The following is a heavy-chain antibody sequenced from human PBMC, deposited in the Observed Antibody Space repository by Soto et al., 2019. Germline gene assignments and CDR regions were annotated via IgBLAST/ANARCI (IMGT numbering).Heavy chain of an antibody. CDR3: ARGSSRWDY. CDR1: GGSISSFY. V-gene: IGHV4-4*07. CDR2: IYSGGRN. Sequence: SETLSLTCTVSGGSISSFYWSWIRQPAGKGLEWIGCIYSGGRNNSNPSLKSRVTMSVDTSKNQFSLRLSSVTAADTAMYCCARGSSRWDYWGQGTLVTVSS. J-gene: IGHJ4*02. D-gene: IGHD6-13*01.